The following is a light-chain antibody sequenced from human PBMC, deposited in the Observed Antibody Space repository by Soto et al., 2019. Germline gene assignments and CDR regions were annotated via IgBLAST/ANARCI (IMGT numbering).Light chain of an antibody. V-gene: IGKV3-15*01. CDR3: QQYNNWPPHT. CDR1: QSVSSN. CDR2: GAS. Sequence: EIVMTQSPATLSVSPGERAILSCRASQSVSSNLAWYQQKPCQAPRLLIYGASTRATDIPARFSGSGSGTEFTLTISSLQSEDFAVYYCQQYNNWPPHTFGGGTKVEIK. J-gene: IGKJ4*01.